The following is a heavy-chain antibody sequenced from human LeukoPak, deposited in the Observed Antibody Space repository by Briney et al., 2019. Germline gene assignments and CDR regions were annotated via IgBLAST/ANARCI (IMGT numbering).Heavy chain of an antibody. CDR2: IRYDGSNK. CDR1: GFTFSSYG. CDR3: ARDSSVVRYFDWSDYFDY. V-gene: IGHV3-30*02. D-gene: IGHD3-9*01. J-gene: IGHJ4*02. Sequence: GGSLRLSCAASGFTFSSYGMHWVRQAPGKGLEWVAFIRYDGSNKYYADSVKGRFTSSRENSKNTVHLQMNNLRPDDTAIYYCARDSSVVRYFDWSDYFDYWGQGTVVTVSS.